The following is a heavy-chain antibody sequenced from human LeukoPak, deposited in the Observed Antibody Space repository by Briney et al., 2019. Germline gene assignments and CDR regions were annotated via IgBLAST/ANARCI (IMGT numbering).Heavy chain of an antibody. V-gene: IGHV4-34*01. CDR2: INHSGST. Sequence: PSETLSLTCAVYGGSFSGYYWSWIRQPPGRGLEWIGEINHSGSTNYNPSLKSRVTISVDTSKNQFSLKLSSVTAADTAVYYCARQTWIRVDEGIDPWGQGTLVTVSS. D-gene: IGHD5-18*01. CDR3: ARQTWIRVDEGIDP. J-gene: IGHJ5*02. CDR1: GGSFSGYY.